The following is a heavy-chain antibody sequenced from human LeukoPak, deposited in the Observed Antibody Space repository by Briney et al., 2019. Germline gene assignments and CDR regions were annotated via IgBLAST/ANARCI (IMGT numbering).Heavy chain of an antibody. CDR3: ARCSHDSSGYSHLWYFDK. V-gene: IGHV3-48*03. CDR2: ISSSGSTI. CDR1: GFTFSSYE. Sequence: GGSLRLSCAASGFTFSSYEMNWVRQAPGKGLEWVSYISSSGSTIYCADSVKGRFTISRDNAKNSLYLQMNSLRAEDTAVYYCARCSHDSSGYSHLWYFDKWGQGTLVTVSS. J-gene: IGHJ4*02. D-gene: IGHD3-22*01.